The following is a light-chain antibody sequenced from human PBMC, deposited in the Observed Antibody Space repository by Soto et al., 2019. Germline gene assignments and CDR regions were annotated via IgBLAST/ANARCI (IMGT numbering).Light chain of an antibody. V-gene: IGKV3-20*01. CDR2: GAS. CDR1: QSVSSSF. Sequence: EIVLTQSPGTLSLSPGERATLSCRASQSVSSSFLAWYQQKPGQAPRLLIYGASSRATGIPYGFSGSGSGKVFTLTISRLEPEDFAVYYWRQYVSFWTFGQGTKVEIK. CDR3: RQYVSFWT. J-gene: IGKJ1*01.